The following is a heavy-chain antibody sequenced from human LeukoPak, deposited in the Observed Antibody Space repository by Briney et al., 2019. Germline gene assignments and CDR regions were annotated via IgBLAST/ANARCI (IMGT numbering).Heavy chain of an antibody. Sequence: EASVKVSCTVSGYTFTELSMHWVRQAPGKGLEWMGSFDPEDGETIYAQKFQGRVTMTEDTSTDTAYMELSSLRSEDTAVYYCATGRGWNDEYFDYWGQGTLVTVSS. D-gene: IGHD1-1*01. J-gene: IGHJ4*02. CDR2: FDPEDGET. CDR1: GYTFTELS. V-gene: IGHV1-24*01. CDR3: ATGRGWNDEYFDY.